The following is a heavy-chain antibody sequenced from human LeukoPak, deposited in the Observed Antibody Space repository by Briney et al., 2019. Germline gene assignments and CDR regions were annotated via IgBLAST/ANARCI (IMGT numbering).Heavy chain of an antibody. V-gene: IGHV4-38-2*02. CDR3: ARGASFYYWAYYYYYMDV. D-gene: IGHD3-10*01. J-gene: IGHJ6*03. CDR1: GYSISSGYY. CDR2: IYHSGST. Sequence: SETLSLTCTVSGYSISSGYYWGWIRQPPGKGLEWIGSIYHSGSTYYNPSLKSRVTISVDTSKNQFSLKLSSVTAADTAVYYCARGASFYYWAYYYYYMDVWGKGTTVIVSS.